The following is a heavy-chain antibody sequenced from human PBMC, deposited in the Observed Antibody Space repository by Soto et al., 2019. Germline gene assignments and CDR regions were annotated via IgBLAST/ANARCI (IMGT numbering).Heavy chain of an antibody. Sequence: QVQLVESGGGVVQPGRSLRLSCAASGFTFSRYTMHWVRQAPGKGLEWMAFISDDGNNKYYADSVKGQFTISRDNSKNTRYLQMNSLRPEDTAVYYCARDDEGGSDCDLGYWGQGTLVTVSS. J-gene: IGHJ4*02. V-gene: IGHV3-30-3*01. D-gene: IGHD3-10*01. CDR1: GFTFSRYT. CDR2: ISDDGNNK. CDR3: ARDDEGGSDCDLGY.